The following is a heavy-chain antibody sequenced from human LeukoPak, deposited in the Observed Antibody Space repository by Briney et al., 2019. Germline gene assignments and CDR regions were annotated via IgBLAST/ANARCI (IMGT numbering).Heavy chain of an antibody. V-gene: IGHV1-46*03. CDR2: IRPRDDIT. CDR3: TIDGGHHDFDI. J-gene: IGHJ3*02. D-gene: IGHD3-16*01. Sequence: ASVKVSCKASGSTLTPFYIHWVRQAPGQGLVWMGIIRPRDDITTYAQKFQGRLTMTKDTSANTVYLELSGLTSDDTAVYYCTIDGGHHDFDIWGQGTMVTVSS. CDR1: GSTLTPFY.